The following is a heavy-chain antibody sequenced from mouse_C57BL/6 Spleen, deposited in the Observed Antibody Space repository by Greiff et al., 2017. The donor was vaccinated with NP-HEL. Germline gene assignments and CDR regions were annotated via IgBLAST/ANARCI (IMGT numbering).Heavy chain of an antibody. V-gene: IGHV1-69*01. J-gene: IGHJ3*01. Sequence: QVQLQQPGAELVMPGASVKLSCKASGYTFTSYWMHWVKQRPGQGLEWIGEIDPSDSYTNYNQKFKGKSTLTVDKSSSTAYMQLSSLTSEDSAVYYCATLTGPWFAYWGQGTLVTVSA. D-gene: IGHD4-1*01. CDR2: IDPSDSYT. CDR1: GYTFTSYW. CDR3: ATLTGPWFAY.